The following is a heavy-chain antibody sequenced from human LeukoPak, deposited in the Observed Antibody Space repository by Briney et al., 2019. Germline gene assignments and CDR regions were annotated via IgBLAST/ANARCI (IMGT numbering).Heavy chain of an antibody. J-gene: IGHJ5*02. CDR2: INPNSGGT. V-gene: IGHV1-2*02. CDR3: ARGNIATRRGENWFDP. Sequence: ASVKVSCKASGYTFTGHYMHWVRQAPGQGLEWMGWINPNSGGTNYAQKFQGRVTMTRDTSISTAYMELSSLRSDDTAVFYCARGNIATRRGENWFDPWGQGTLVTVSS. CDR1: GYTFTGHY. D-gene: IGHD6-6*01.